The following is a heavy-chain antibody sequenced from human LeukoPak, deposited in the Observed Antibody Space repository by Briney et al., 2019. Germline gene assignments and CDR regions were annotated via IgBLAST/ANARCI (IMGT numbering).Heavy chain of an antibody. Sequence: GGSLRLSCAVSGFAFGSEAMSWVRQSPARGLEWVASISPGGGTTYYADYVKGRFTISRDNSKNSLYLQMNSLRTEDTALYYCAKDAGGYYYYMDVWGKGTTVTISS. CDR3: AKDAGGYYYYMDV. D-gene: IGHD1-14*01. J-gene: IGHJ6*03. CDR1: GFAFGSEA. CDR2: ISPGGGTT. V-gene: IGHV3-23*01.